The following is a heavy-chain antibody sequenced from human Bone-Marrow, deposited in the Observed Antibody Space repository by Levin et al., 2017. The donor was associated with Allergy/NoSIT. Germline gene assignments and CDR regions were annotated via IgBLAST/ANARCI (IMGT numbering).Heavy chain of an antibody. D-gene: IGHD1-26*01. CDR2: ISGGGDGS. J-gene: IGHJ4*02. Sequence: ETLSLTCAASGFTFSSYAMSWVRQAPGKGLEWVSGISGGGDGSYYADSVKGRFTMSRDNSQKTLYLQMNDLRVEDTALYYCAKFLYSGSYRTYYFDSWGQGTLVTVSS. CDR1: GFTFSSYA. V-gene: IGHV3-23*01. CDR3: AKFLYSGSYRTYYFDS.